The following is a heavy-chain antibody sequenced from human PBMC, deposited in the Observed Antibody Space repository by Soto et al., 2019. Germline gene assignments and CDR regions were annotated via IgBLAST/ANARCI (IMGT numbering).Heavy chain of an antibody. CDR3: VRVPAADLLFYYGMDV. Sequence: VGSLRLSCAASGFTFSGHALYWVRQAPGRGLEYVAAISGDGTSTNYADAVRGRFTISRDNSKSTLYLQMSSLRAEDRAVYYCVRVPAADLLFYYGMDVWGQGTTVTVSS. D-gene: IGHD3-10*01. CDR1: GFTFSGHA. CDR2: ISGDGTST. V-gene: IGHV3-64D*06. J-gene: IGHJ6*02.